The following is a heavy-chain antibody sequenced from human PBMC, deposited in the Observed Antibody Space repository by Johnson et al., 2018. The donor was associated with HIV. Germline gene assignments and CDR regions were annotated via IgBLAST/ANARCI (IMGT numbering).Heavy chain of an antibody. V-gene: IGHV3-66*02. Sequence: VQLVESGGGVVQPGGSLRLSCAASGFTVSSNYMSWVRQAPGKGLEWVSVIYSGGSTYYADSVKGRFTISRDNSKNTLYLQMNSLRAEDTAVYYCAKGRSSTPWEHAFDIWGQGTMVTVSS. CDR2: IYSGGST. J-gene: IGHJ3*02. CDR3: AKGRSSTPWEHAFDI. D-gene: IGHD1-1*01. CDR1: GFTVSSNY.